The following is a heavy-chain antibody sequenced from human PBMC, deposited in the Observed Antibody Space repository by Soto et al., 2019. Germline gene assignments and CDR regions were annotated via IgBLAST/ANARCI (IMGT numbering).Heavy chain of an antibody. CDR1: GGSISSGGYS. V-gene: IGHV4-30-2*01. CDR3: ARGPLITMARGYFDY. Sequence: QLQLQESGSGLVKPSQTLSLTCAVSGGSISSGGYSWSWIRQPPGKGLEWIGYIYHSGSTYYNPALKSRVTISVDRSKNQFSLKLSSVTAADTAVYYCARGPLITMARGYFDYWGQGTLVTVSS. CDR2: IYHSGST. J-gene: IGHJ4*02. D-gene: IGHD3-10*01.